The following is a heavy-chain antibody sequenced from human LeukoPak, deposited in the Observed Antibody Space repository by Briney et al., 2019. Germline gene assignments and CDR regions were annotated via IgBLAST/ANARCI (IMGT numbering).Heavy chain of an antibody. CDR2: IYYSGST. D-gene: IGHD3-22*01. J-gene: IGHJ4*02. CDR3: ARSFDSSGLVDY. V-gene: IGHV4-39*01. Sequence: PSETLSLTCTVSGGSISSSSYYWGWIRQPPGKGLEWIGSIYYSGSTHYNPSLKSRVTISVDTSKNQFSLKLSSVTAADTAVYYCARSFDSSGLVDYWGQGTLVAVSS. CDR1: GGSISSSSYY.